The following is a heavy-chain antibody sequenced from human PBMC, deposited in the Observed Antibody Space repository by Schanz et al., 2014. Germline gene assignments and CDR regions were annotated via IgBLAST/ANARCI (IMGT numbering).Heavy chain of an antibody. CDR1: GFIFSNYG. CDR2: IWSDGSGK. D-gene: IGHD3-9*01. Sequence: QVQLVESGGGVVQPGRSLRLSCAASGFIFSNYGMHWVRQAPGKGLEWVAVIWSDGSGKYYADSVKGRFTISRDNSKNTLYLQRNGLRAEDTAVYYCAKQIHYDILTVTRNWGQGTLVTVSS. V-gene: IGHV3-33*06. J-gene: IGHJ4*02. CDR3: AKQIHYDILTVTRN.